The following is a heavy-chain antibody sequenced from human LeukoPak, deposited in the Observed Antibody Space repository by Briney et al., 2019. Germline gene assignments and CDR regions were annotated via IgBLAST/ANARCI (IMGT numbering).Heavy chain of an antibody. Sequence: SETLSLTCTVSGASISSYYWSWIRQPPGKGLEWIASRHYRGTTNYNPSLESQVTISVDTSRKQFSLKLSSVTAADTAVYYCARDIVGVTRAFGYWGQGTLATVSS. CDR2: RHYRGTT. D-gene: IGHD1-26*01. CDR1: GASISSYY. CDR3: ARDIVGVTRAFGY. V-gene: IGHV4-59*01. J-gene: IGHJ4*02.